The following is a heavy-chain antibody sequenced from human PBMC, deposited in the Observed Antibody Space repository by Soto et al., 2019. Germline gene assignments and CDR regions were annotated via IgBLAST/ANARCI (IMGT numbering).Heavy chain of an antibody. Sequence: SETLSLTCTVSGGSISSGDYYWSWIRQPPGKGLEWIGYIYYSGSTYYNPSLKSRVTISVDTSKNQFSLKLSSVTAADTAVYYCARDSGYSYGYGFDYWGQGTLVTVSS. CDR2: IYYSGST. V-gene: IGHV4-30-4*01. J-gene: IGHJ4*02. CDR3: ARDSGYSYGYGFDY. CDR1: GGSISSGDYY. D-gene: IGHD5-18*01.